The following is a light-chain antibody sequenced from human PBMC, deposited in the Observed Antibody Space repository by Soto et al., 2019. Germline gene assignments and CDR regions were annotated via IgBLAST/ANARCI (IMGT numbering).Light chain of an antibody. CDR3: FSTAAGGTWL. V-gene: IGLV2-23*01. CDR2: EDV. J-gene: IGLJ2*01. Sequence: QSVLTQPASVSGSPGQSITISCTGTTSDVGSDNRVSWYQQYAGKAPRLMIYEDVKRPSGAFNRFSGSKSGNTASLTISGLESEDEADYYCFSTAAGGTWLFGGGTKVTVL. CDR1: TSDVGSDNR.